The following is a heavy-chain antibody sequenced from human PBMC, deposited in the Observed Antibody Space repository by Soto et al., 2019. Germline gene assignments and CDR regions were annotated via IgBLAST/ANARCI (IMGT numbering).Heavy chain of an antibody. V-gene: IGHV3-53*04. CDR3: ARERYYYDSSGYGTQAFDI. CDR2: IYSGGST. Sequence: EVQLVESGGGLVQPGGSLRLSCAASGFTVSSNYMSWVRQAPGKGLEWVSVIYSGGSTYYADSVKGRFTISRHNSKNTLYLQMNSLRAEHTAVYYCARERYYYDSSGYGTQAFDIWGQGTMVTVSS. CDR1: GFTVSSNY. D-gene: IGHD3-22*01. J-gene: IGHJ3*02.